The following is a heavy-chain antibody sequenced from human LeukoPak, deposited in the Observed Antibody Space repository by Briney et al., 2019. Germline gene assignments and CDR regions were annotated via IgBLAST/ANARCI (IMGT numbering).Heavy chain of an antibody. J-gene: IGHJ4*02. CDR2: VNPSDGYT. CDR1: GYTFNRFY. D-gene: IGHD1-26*01. V-gene: IGHV1-46*02. Sequence: GASVKVSCKASGYTFNRFYIHWVRQARGQGLEWMGIVNPSDGYTTYAQKFQGRVTMTRDMSTSTVYMELSSLTSDDTAMYFCARDISTFSGTFPGGDHWGQGTLVTVS. CDR3: ARDISTFSGTFPGGDH.